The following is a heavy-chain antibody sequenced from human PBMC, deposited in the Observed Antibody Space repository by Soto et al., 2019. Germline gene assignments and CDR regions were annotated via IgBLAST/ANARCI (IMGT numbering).Heavy chain of an antibody. J-gene: IGHJ2*01. CDR3: AREIEATGHWYFDL. CDR1: GFTFRSYD. V-gene: IGHV3-13*05. Sequence: EVQLVESGGALVQPGGSLRLSCAASGFTFRSYDMHWVRQISGRGLEWVSAISVAANPHYSDSVKGRFAISRENAKNSLYLQMNSLRVGDTAVYYCAREIEATGHWYFDLWGRGTLVTVSS. CDR2: ISVAANP. D-gene: IGHD1-1*01.